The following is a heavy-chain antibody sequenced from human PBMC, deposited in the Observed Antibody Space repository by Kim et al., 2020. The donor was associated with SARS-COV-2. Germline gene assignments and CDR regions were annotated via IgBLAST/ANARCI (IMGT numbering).Heavy chain of an antibody. J-gene: IGHJ4*02. CDR1: GGTFSSYA. CDR3: ERGGLGSEGYFDY. Sequence: SVKVSCKASGGTFSSYAISWVRQAPGLGLEWMGGIIPIFGTANYAQKFQGRVTITADESTSTAYMELSSLRSEDTAVYYCERGGLGSEGYFDYWGQGNLVTVSS. D-gene: IGHD3-16*01. CDR2: IIPIFGTA. V-gene: IGHV1-69*13.